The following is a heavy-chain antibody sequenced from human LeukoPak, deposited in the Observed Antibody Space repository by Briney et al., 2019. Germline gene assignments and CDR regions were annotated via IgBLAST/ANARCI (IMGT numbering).Heavy chain of an antibody. Sequence: GESLKISCKGSGYRFISYWIGWVRQMPGKGLEWMGIIYPGNSDTRYSPSFQGQVTISADKSISTAYLQWSSLEASDTAVYYCARPGERSRRDWNLDQWGQGTLVTVSS. J-gene: IGHJ4*02. V-gene: IGHV5-51*01. CDR2: IYPGNSDT. D-gene: IGHD1-1*01. CDR3: ARPGERSRRDWNLDQ. CDR1: GYRFISYW.